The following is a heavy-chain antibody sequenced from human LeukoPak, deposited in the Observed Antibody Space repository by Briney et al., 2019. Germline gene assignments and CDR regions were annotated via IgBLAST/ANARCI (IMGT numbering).Heavy chain of an antibody. CDR1: GFTFKSYG. CDR3: AKPARTDYADY. D-gene: IGHD1-14*01. Sequence: GGSLRLSCAASGFTFKSYGMHWVRQAPGKGLEWVAHIRFDESDKYYSDSVKGRFTISRDNSKNTLYLQMNSLRAEDTAVYYCAKPARTDYADYWGQGTLVTVSS. CDR2: IRFDESDK. V-gene: IGHV3-30*02. J-gene: IGHJ4*02.